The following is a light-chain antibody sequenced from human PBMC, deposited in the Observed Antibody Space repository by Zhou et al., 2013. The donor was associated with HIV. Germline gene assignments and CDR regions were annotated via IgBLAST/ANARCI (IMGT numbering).Light chain of an antibody. CDR1: QDIGNW. J-gene: IGKJ5*01. CDR3: QQAISFPPT. V-gene: IGKV1-12*01. Sequence: EIQMTQSPSSVSASAGDTVTITCRASQDIGNWLAWYQHKPGKAPDLLIYGTSTLQSGVPSRFSGGGSGTDFTLTINSLQPEDFATYFCQQAISFPPTFGQGTRLEIK. CDR2: GTS.